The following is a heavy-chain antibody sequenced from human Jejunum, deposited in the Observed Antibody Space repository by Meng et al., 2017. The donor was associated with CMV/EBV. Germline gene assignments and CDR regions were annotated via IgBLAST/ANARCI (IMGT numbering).Heavy chain of an antibody. CDR2: IYNSGGT. Sequence: RQASGPGRVQPSEHLSPPCSVSGCSINPYYWSWIRQAPGKGLEWIGYIYNSGGTYYNPSLKSRVTISTDTSKNQFSLKLNSVTAADTAVYYCVRHGDCSSGSCYYHWFDPWGQGSLVTVSS. J-gene: IGHJ5*02. V-gene: IGHV4-59*01. D-gene: IGHD2-2*01. CDR3: VRHGDCSSGSCYYHWFDP. CDR1: GCSINPYY.